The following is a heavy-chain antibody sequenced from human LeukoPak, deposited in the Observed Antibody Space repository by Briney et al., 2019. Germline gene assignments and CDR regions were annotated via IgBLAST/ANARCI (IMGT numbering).Heavy chain of an antibody. Sequence: GRSLRLSCAASGFTFSSYGMHWVRQAPGKGLEWVAFIRYDGSNKYYADSVKGRFTISRDNSKNTLCLQMNSLRAEDTAVYYCAKDQNAFLDDAFDIWGQGTMVTVSS. D-gene: IGHD3/OR15-3a*01. CDR2: IRYDGSNK. V-gene: IGHV3-30*02. CDR1: GFTFSSYG. J-gene: IGHJ3*02. CDR3: AKDQNAFLDDAFDI.